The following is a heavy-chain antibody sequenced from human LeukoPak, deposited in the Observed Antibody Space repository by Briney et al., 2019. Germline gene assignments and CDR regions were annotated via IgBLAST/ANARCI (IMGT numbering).Heavy chain of an antibody. Sequence: GGSLRLSCAASGFTFSSYEMNWVRQAPGKGLEWVSFISGTGTSIYYADSVKGRFTISRDNAKNSLYLQMSSLRAEDTAVYYCVSGHNFLDYWGQGTPVTVSS. D-gene: IGHD1-20*01. CDR3: VSGHNFLDY. V-gene: IGHV3-48*03. CDR1: GFTFSSYE. J-gene: IGHJ4*02. CDR2: ISGTGTSI.